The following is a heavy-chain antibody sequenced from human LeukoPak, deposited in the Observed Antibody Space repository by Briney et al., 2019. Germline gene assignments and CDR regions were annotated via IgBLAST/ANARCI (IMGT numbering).Heavy chain of an antibody. J-gene: IGHJ3*02. CDR1: GGSISSYY. CDR2: IYYSWST. V-gene: IGHV4-59*01. D-gene: IGHD7-27*01. Sequence: SETLSLTCTVSGGSISSYYWSWIRQPPGKGLEWIGYIYYSWSTNYNPSLKSRVTISVDTSKNQFSLKLSSVTAADTAVYYCARDTLGMGDAFDIWGQGTMVTVSS. CDR3: ARDTLGMGDAFDI.